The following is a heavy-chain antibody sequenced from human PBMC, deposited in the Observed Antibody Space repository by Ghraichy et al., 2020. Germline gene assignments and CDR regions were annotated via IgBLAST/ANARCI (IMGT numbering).Heavy chain of an antibody. Sequence: SETLSLTCTVSGGSVSSGSYYWSWIRQPPGKGLEWIGYIYYSGSTNYNPSLKSRVTISVDTSKNQFSLKLSSVTAADTAVYYCARSVAPEWELDRDAFDIWGQGTMVTVSS. CDR1: GGSVSSGSYY. CDR3: ARSVAPEWELDRDAFDI. D-gene: IGHD1-26*01. V-gene: IGHV4-61*01. J-gene: IGHJ3*02. CDR2: IYYSGST.